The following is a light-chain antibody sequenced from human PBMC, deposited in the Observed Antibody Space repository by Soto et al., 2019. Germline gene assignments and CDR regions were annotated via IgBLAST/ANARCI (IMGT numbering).Light chain of an antibody. V-gene: IGKV3-15*01. Sequence: EIVMTQSPATLSVSPGERATLSCRASQSVSSNLAWYQQKPGQAPRLLIYGAFTRATGIPTRFSGGGSGTDFTLTISRLEPEDFAVYYCQQFSSYPLTFGGGTKVDIK. CDR1: QSVSSN. CDR2: GAF. J-gene: IGKJ4*01. CDR3: QQFSSYPLT.